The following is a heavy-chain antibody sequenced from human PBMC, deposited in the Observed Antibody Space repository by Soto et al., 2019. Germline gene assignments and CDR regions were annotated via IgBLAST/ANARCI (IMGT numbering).Heavy chain of an antibody. CDR2: IGWNGASI. Sequence: GGSLRLSCAASGFTFDEYAMHWVRQAPGKGLEWVSAIGWNGASIGYADSVKDRFTISRDNAKNSLYLQMNSLRPEDTAFYYCAKGAAGTGEFDSWGQGTLVTAPQ. V-gene: IGHV3-9*01. D-gene: IGHD6-13*01. J-gene: IGHJ4*02. CDR3: AKGAAGTGEFDS. CDR1: GFTFDEYA.